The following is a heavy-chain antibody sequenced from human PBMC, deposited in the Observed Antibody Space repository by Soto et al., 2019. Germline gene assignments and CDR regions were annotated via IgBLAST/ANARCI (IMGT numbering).Heavy chain of an antibody. Sequence: QDQLVQSGAEVKKPGSSVKVACKASGGTFSSHTFSWVRQAPGQGLEWMGRIIPALGTATYAQKFQGRVTITADEYETTVYMELNSLRSEDTAVYYCARPDFGDYWYFDLWGRGTLVTVSS. CDR1: GGTFSSHT. CDR2: IIPALGTA. CDR3: ARPDFGDYWYFDL. D-gene: IGHD4-17*01. V-gene: IGHV1-69*08. J-gene: IGHJ2*01.